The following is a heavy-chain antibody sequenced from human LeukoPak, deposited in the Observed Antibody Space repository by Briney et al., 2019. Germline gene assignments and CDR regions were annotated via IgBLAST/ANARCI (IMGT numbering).Heavy chain of an antibody. D-gene: IGHD3-10*01. CDR2: INHSGST. CDR1: GGSFSGYY. CDR3: ARELAGHYYGSGSSFDY. Sequence: SETLSLTCAVYGGSFSGYYWSWIRQPPGKGLEWIGGINHSGSTNYNPSLKSRVTISVDTSKNQFSLKLSSVTAADTAVYYCARELAGHYYGSGSSFDYWGQGTLVTVSS. J-gene: IGHJ4*02. V-gene: IGHV4-34*01.